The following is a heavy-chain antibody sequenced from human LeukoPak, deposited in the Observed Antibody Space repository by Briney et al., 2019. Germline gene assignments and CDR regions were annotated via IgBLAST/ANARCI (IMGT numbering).Heavy chain of an antibody. J-gene: IGHJ6*02. CDR1: GFTFSTYV. D-gene: IGHD3-10*01. Sequence: GGSLRLSCAASGFTFSTYVMTWVRQAPGKGLEWVSAILGSGGGTYYADSVKGRFTITRDNSKNTLYLQMNSLRAEETAVYYCATTPGAYYYYHMDVWGQGTTVTVSS. CDR2: ILGSGGGT. V-gene: IGHV3-23*01. CDR3: ATTPGAYYYYHMDV.